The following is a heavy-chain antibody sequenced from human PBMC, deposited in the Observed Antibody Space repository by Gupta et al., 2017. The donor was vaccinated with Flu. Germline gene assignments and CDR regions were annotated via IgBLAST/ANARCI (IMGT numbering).Heavy chain of an antibody. D-gene: IGHD2-2*01. CDR3: ARDTCSSTSCTTYYYYGMDV. J-gene: IGHJ6*02. CDR1: GFTFSSYG. V-gene: IGHV3-33*01. Sequence: VQPGRPLRLSCAASGFTFSSYGMHWVRQAPGKGLEWVAVIWYDGSNKYYADSVKGRFTISRDNSKNTLYLQMNSLRAEDTAVYYCARDTCSSTSCTTYYYYGMDVWGQGTTVTVSS. CDR2: IWYDGSNK.